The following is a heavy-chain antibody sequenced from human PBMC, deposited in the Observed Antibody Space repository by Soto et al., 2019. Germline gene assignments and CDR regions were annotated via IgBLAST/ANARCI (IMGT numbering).Heavy chain of an antibody. CDR1: GFTFSNAW. Sequence: GGSLRLSCAASGFTFSNAWMSWVRQAPGKGLEWVGRIKSKTDGGTTDYAAPVKGRFTISRDDSKNTLYLQMNSLKTEDTAVYYCTTSLGGSGSYACYYYYGMDVWGQGTSVTVSS. CDR3: TTSLGGSGSYACYYYYGMDV. J-gene: IGHJ6*02. CDR2: IKSKTDGGTT. V-gene: IGHV3-15*01. D-gene: IGHD3-10*01.